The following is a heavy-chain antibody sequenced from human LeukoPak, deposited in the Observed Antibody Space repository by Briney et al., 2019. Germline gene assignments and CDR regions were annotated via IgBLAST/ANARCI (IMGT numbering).Heavy chain of an antibody. CDR3: ARVSVPQPPDY. J-gene: IGHJ4*02. CDR1: GYTFTGYY. Sequence: ASVKVSCKASGYTFTGYYMHWVRQAPGQGLESMGWINAYNGNTNYAQHLQGRVTMTTDTSTSTAYMELRSLRSDDTAVYYCARVSVPQPPDYWGQGTVVIVSS. V-gene: IGHV1-18*04. CDR2: INAYNGNT.